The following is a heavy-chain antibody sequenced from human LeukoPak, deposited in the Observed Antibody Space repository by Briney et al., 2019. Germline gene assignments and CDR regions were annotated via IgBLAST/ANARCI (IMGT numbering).Heavy chain of an antibody. CDR2: ISSSSSYI. CDR1: GFTFSSYT. D-gene: IGHD4-17*01. V-gene: IGHV3-21*06. J-gene: IGHJ4*02. Sequence: GGSLRLSCAASGFTFSSYTMNWARQAPGKVLEWVSSISSSSSYIYYADSVKGRFTISRNNAKNSLHLDMNSLRAGDTAVYYCARERDDYDDPGPLDYWGQGTLVTVSS. CDR3: ARERDDYDDPGPLDY.